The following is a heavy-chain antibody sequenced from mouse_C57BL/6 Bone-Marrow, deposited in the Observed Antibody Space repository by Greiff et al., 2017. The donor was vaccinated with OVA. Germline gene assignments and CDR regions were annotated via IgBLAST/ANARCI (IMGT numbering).Heavy chain of an antibody. CDR2: IDPTNDYT. CDR3: TRGYYFDY. CDR1: GYTFTSYT. Sequence: QVQLQQSGAELARPGAPVKMSCKASGYTFTSYTIHWVKQRPGQGLEWIGYIDPTNDYTNYNQKFKGKATLTADKSSSTAYMQLSSLTSEDSAVYYCTRGYYFDYWGQGTTLTVYS. V-gene: IGHV1-4*01. J-gene: IGHJ2*01.